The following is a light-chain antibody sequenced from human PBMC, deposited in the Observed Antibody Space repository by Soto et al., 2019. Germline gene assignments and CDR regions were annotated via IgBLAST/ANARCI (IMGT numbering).Light chain of an antibody. CDR2: DDT. CDR1: SSNIGAGYA. CDR3: QSYDRSLTGVI. V-gene: IGLV1-40*01. J-gene: IGLJ2*01. Sequence: QSVLTQPPSVSGAPGQRVTISCTGSSSNIGAGYAVHWYQQLPGSAPRLLIYDDTNRPSGVPDRFSGSKSGTSASLAITGLQAEDEADFYCQSYDRSLTGVIFGGGTKLTVL.